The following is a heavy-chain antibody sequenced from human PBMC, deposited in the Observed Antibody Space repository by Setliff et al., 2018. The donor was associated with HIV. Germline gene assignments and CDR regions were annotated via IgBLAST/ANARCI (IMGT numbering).Heavy chain of an antibody. CDR2: INWNGGST. Sequence: GGSLRLSCAASGFPFTSFSINWVRQAPGKGLEWVSRINWNGGSTGYADSVKGRFTISRDNSKNTLYLQMNTLRAEDTAIYYCAKQMKSMGPYDGFDIWGQGTMVTGSS. J-gene: IGHJ3*02. CDR3: AKQMKSMGPYDGFDI. V-gene: IGHV3-20*04. CDR1: GFPFTSFS. D-gene: IGHD3-10*01.